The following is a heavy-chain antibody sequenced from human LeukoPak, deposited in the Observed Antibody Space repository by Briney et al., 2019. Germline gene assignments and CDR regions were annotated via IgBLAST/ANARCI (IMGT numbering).Heavy chain of an antibody. V-gene: IGHV3-30*02. D-gene: IGHD7-27*01. J-gene: IGHJ4*02. CDR2: IRYDGSNK. CDR3: GRGHWGLDY. CDR1: GLTFISYG. Sequence: GGSLRLSCAASGLTFISYGMHWVRQAPGKGLEWVTFIRYDGSNKYYADSVKGRFIISRDNSKNTLYLQMNSLRAEDTAVYYCGRGHWGLDYWGQGALVTVSS.